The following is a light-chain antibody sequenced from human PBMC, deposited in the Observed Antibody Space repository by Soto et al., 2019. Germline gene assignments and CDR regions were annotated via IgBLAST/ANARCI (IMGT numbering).Light chain of an antibody. CDR3: CSYAGSSASV. J-gene: IGLJ7*01. V-gene: IGLV2-23*01. CDR1: SNDVGNYNL. Sequence: QSALTQPASVSGSPGQSITISCTGTSNDVGNYNLVSWYQQHPGKAPKLMIYKGSKRPSGVSNRFSGSKSGNTASLTISGLLAEDEADYYCCSYAGSSASVFGGGTQLTVL. CDR2: KGS.